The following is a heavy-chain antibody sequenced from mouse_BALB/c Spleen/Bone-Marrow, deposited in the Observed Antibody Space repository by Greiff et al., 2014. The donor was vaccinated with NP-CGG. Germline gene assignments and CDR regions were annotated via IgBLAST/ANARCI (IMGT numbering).Heavy chain of an antibody. CDR1: GYAFTNYW. Sequence: VHLVESGTELVRPGTSVKISCKASGYAFTNYWLGWVKQRPGHGLEWIGDIYPGSGNTYYNEKFKGKATLTADKSSSTAYMQLSGLTSEDSAVYFCTRRRSLDYWGQGTTLTVSS. CDR3: TRRRSLDY. J-gene: IGHJ2*01. V-gene: IGHV1-63*01. CDR2: IYPGSGNT.